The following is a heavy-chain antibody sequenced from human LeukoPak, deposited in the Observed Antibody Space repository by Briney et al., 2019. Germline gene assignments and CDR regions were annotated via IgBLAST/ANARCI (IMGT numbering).Heavy chain of an antibody. Sequence: VASVKVSCKASGYTFTGYYMHWVRQAPGQGLEWMGWINPNSGGTNYAQKFQGRVTMTRDMSTSTVYMELSSLRSEDTAVYYCARANGDYEPHHFDYWGQGTLVTVSS. J-gene: IGHJ4*02. D-gene: IGHD4-17*01. CDR1: GYTFTGYY. V-gene: IGHV1-2*02. CDR3: ARANGDYEPHHFDY. CDR2: INPNSGGT.